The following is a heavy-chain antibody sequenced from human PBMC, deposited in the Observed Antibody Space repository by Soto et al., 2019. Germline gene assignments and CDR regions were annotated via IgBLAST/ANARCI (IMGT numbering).Heavy chain of an antibody. CDR1: GYTFTNYG. Sequence: ASVKVSCKSSGYTFTNYGITWVRQAPGQGLEWMGWISTYNGDTKYAQRFQDRVTMTTDTSTSTAYMDLRSLRSDDTAVYFCGRPLSGPTALSYCGQRSLVPVSS. J-gene: IGHJ4*02. V-gene: IGHV1-18*01. CDR3: GRPLSGPTALSY. D-gene: IGHD3-3*01. CDR2: ISTYNGDT.